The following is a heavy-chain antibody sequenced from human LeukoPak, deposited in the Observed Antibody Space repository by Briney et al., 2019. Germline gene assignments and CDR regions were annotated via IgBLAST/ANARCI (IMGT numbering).Heavy chain of an antibody. Sequence: ASVKVSCKASGYTFTSYDINWVRQATGQGPEWMGWMNPTSGNTGYAQKFQGRVTMTRDTSIGTAYMELSSLRSEDSAVYYCARVPNRGDKFDPWGQGTLVTVSS. CDR3: ARVPNRGDKFDP. V-gene: IGHV1-8*01. J-gene: IGHJ5*02. CDR2: MNPTSGNT. CDR1: GYTFTSYD. D-gene: IGHD4-17*01.